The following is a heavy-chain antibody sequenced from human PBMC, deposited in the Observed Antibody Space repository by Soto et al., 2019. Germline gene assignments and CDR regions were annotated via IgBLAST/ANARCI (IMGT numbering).Heavy chain of an antibody. CDR1: GFPFRNYG. CDR3: ARELSSVRGVIMPLVY. J-gene: IGHJ4*02. D-gene: IGHD3-10*01. V-gene: IGHV3-NL1*01. Sequence: GGSLRLSCAASGFPFRNYGMNWVRQAPGKGLEWVSVIDGGGNSAYYADSVKGRFTISRDNSKNTLYLQMNSLRAEDTAVYYCARELSSVRGVIMPLVYWGQGTLVTVSS. CDR2: IDGGGNSA.